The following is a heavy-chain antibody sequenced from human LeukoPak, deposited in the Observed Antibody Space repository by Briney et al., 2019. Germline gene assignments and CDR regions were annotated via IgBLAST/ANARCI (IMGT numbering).Heavy chain of an antibody. V-gene: IGHV4-39*02. J-gene: IGHJ4*02. D-gene: IGHD3-22*01. CDR3: ASDSSGYYFFDY. CDR2: VYYTGST. Sequence: SETLSLTCTVSGGSISSSSYYWGWVRQPPGKGLGWIGSVYYTGSTYYNPSLKSRVTISVDTSKNQFSLTLTSVTATDTAVYYCASDSSGYYFFDYWGQGTLVTVSS. CDR1: GGSISSSSYY.